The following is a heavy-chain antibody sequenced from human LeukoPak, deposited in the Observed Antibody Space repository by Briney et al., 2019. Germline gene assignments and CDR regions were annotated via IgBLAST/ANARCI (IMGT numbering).Heavy chain of an antibody. J-gene: IGHJ4*02. V-gene: IGHV1-69*13. CDR3: ARERFDSSGYYKLDY. CDR1: GGTFSGYA. D-gene: IGHD3-22*01. Sequence: ASVKVSCKASGGTFSGYAISWVRQAPGQGLEWMGGIIPIFGTANYAQKFQGRVTITADESTSTAYMELSSLRSEDTAVYYCARERFDSSGYYKLDYWGQGTLVTVSS. CDR2: IIPIFGTA.